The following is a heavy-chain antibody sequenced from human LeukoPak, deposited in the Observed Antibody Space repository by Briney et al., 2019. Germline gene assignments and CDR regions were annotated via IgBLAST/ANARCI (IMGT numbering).Heavy chain of an antibody. CDR3: ARGREYCSSTCCRDAFDI. V-gene: IGHV3-33*01. D-gene: IGHD2-2*01. CDR1: GFTFSSYG. J-gene: IGHJ3*02. Sequence: PGGSLRLSCAASGFTFSSYGMHWVRQAPGKGLEWVAVIWYDGSNKYYADSVKGRFTISRDNSKNTLYLQMNSLRAEDTAVYYCARGREYCSSTCCRDAFDIWGLGTMVTVSS. CDR2: IWYDGSNK.